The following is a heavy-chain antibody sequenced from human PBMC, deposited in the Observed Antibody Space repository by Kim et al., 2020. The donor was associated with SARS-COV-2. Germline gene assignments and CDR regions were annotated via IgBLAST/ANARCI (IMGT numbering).Heavy chain of an antibody. V-gene: IGHV3-53*04. J-gene: IGHJ1*01. Sequence: GGSLRLSCAASGFTVSSNYMSWVRQAPGKGLEWVSVIYSGGSTYYAGSVKGRFTISRHNSKNTLYLQMNSLRAEDTAVYYCARESSHSHYGSGSTKYFQHWGQGTLVTVSS. CDR1: GFTVSSNY. CDR2: IYSGGST. CDR3: ARESSHSHYGSGSTKYFQH. D-gene: IGHD3-10*01.